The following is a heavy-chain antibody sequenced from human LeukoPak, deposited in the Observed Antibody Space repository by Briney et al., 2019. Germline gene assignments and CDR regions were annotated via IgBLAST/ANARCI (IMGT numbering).Heavy chain of an antibody. J-gene: IGHJ6*02. D-gene: IGHD2-15*01. V-gene: IGHV1-2*02. CDR3: ARNRGPVVVVAATHRRSYGMDV. CDR2: INPNSGGT. Sequence: ASVKVSCKASGYTFTGYYMHWARQAPGQGLEWMGWINPNSGGTSYAQKFQGRVTMTRDTSISTAYMELSRLRSDDTAVYYCARNRGPVVVVAATHRRSYGMDVWGQGTTVTVSS. CDR1: GYTFTGYY.